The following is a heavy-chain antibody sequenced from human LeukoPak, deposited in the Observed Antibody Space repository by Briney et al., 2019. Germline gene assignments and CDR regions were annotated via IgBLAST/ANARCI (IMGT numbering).Heavy chain of an antibody. V-gene: IGHV3-64*01. D-gene: IGHD3-9*01. CDR1: GFTFSSYA. J-gene: IGHJ4*02. CDR2: ISSNGGST. Sequence: GGSLRLSCAASGFTFSSYAMHWVRQAPGKGLEYVSAISSNGGSTYYAHSVKGRFTISRDNSKNTLYLQMGSLRAEDMAVYYCARGDILTGYYFDYWGQGTLVTVSS. CDR3: ARGDILTGYYFDY.